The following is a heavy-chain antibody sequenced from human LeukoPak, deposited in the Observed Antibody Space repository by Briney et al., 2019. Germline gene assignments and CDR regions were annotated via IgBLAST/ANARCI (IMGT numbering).Heavy chain of an antibody. CDR1: RGSITNYY. CDR2: IHNSGST. V-gene: IGHV4-59*01. Sequence: PSETLSLTCTVARGSITNYYWSWIRQTPGKGLEWIGYIHNSGSTKYNPSLKSPVSISVDTSKNQFSLKVNSVTAADTAVYYCARGGGWGNWNDAVDYWGQGTLVTVSS. D-gene: IGHD1-1*01. J-gene: IGHJ4*02. CDR3: ARGGGWGNWNDAVDY.